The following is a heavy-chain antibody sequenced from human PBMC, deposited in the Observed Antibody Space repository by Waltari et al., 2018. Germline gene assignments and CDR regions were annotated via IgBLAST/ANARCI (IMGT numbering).Heavy chain of an antibody. V-gene: IGHV1-69-2*01. Sequence: EVQLVQSGAEVKKPGATVKISCKVSGYTFTDYYMHWVHQAPGKGLEWMGLVDPEDGETIYPEKFQGRGTRTADTSTDTAYMELSSLRTEDTAVYYCATLTRIYYYYGMDVWGQGTTVTVSS. CDR1: GYTFTDYY. CDR2: VDPEDGET. D-gene: IGHD2-15*01. CDR3: ATLTRIYYYYGMDV. J-gene: IGHJ6*02.